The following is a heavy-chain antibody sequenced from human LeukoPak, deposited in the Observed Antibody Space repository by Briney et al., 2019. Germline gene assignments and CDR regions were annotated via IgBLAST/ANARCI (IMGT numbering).Heavy chain of an antibody. CDR1: GYTFTSYG. J-gene: IGHJ6*02. V-gene: IGHV1-18*01. CDR2: ISAYNGNT. CDR3: ARDRDGSYTPDYYYYGMDV. D-gene: IGHD1-26*01. Sequence: ASVKVSCKASGYTFTSYGISWVRQAPGQGLEWMGWISAYNGNTNYAQKLQGRVTITADKSTSTAYMELSSLRSEDTAVYYCARDRDGSYTPDYYYYGMDVWGQGTTVTVSS.